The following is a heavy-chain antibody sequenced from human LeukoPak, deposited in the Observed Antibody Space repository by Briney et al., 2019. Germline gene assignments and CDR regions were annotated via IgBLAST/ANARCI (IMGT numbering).Heavy chain of an antibody. CDR1: GFTFSSYA. CDR2: ISGSGGST. Sequence: GGSLRLSCAASGFTFSSYAMSWVRQAPRPGLEWVSAISGSGGSTYYADSVKGRFTISRDNSKNTLYLQMNSLRAEDTAVYYCAKSKVITFGGVIPSFDYWGQGTLVTVSS. J-gene: IGHJ4*02. D-gene: IGHD3-16*02. CDR3: AKSKVITFGGVIPSFDY. V-gene: IGHV3-23*01.